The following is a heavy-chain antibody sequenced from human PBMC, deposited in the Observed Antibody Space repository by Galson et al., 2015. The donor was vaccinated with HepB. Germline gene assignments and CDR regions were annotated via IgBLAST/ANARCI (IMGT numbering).Heavy chain of an antibody. CDR1: GFTFSSYG. D-gene: IGHD3-22*01. V-gene: IGHV3-30*18. CDR2: ISYDGSNK. CDR3: AKADYYDSSGYNL. J-gene: IGHJ5*02. Sequence: SLRLSCAASGFTFSSYGMHWVRQAPGKGLEWVAVISYDGSNKYYADSVKGRFTISRDNSKNTLYLQMNSLRAEDTAVYYCAKADYYDSSGYNLWGQGTLVTVSS.